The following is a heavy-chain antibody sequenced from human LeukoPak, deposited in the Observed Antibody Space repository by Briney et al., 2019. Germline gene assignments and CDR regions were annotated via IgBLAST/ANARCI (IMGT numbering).Heavy chain of an antibody. Sequence: PGGSLRLSCAASGFTFSSYAMSWVRQAPGKGLEWVSAISGSGDNTYYADSVKGRFTISRDNSKNTLYLQMNSLRAEDTAVYYCASVSPLYYENWFDPWGQGTLVTVSS. V-gene: IGHV3-23*01. D-gene: IGHD3-3*01. J-gene: IGHJ5*02. CDR1: GFTFSSYA. CDR3: ASVSPLYYENWFDP. CDR2: ISGSGDNT.